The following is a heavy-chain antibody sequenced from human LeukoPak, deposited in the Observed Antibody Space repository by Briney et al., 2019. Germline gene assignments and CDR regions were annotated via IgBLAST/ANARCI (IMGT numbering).Heavy chain of an antibody. CDR1: GYTFTYRY. V-gene: IGHV1-45*02. Sequence: GGSVKVSCKASGYTFTYRYLHWVRQAPGQALEWMGWITPFNGNTNYAQQFQDRVTITRDRSRNTVYMELNSLRFEDTAMYYCARSPFSGDDDAFDIWGQGTMVTVSS. CDR2: ITPFNGNT. CDR3: ARSPFSGDDDAFDI. D-gene: IGHD5-12*01. J-gene: IGHJ3*02.